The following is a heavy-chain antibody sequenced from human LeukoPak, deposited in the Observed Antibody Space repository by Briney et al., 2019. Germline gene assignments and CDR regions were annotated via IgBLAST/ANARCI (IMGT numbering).Heavy chain of an antibody. J-gene: IGHJ3*02. CDR1: GGSISSGDYY. Sequence: SETLSLTCTVSGGSISSGDYYWSWIRQHPGKGLEWIGYIYYSGSNYYHPSLESRITISVDTSKNQFSLKLSSVTAADTAVYYCARAPPFIAVAGSAFDIWGQGTMVTVSS. CDR3: ARAPPFIAVAGSAFDI. V-gene: IGHV4-31*03. CDR2: IYYSGSN. D-gene: IGHD6-19*01.